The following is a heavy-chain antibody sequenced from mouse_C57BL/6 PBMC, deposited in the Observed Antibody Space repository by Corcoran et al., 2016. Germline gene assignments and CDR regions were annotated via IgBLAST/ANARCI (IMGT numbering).Heavy chain of an antibody. CDR2: INPNNGGT. J-gene: IGHJ2*01. Sequence: EVQLQQSGPELVKPGASVKISCKASGYTFTDYYMNWVKQSHGKSLEWIGDINPNNGGTSYNQKFKGKATLTVDKSSSTAYMELRSLTSEDSAVYYCAREGLGPFDYWGQGTTLTVSS. D-gene: IGHD4-1*01. CDR1: GYTFTDYY. CDR3: AREGLGPFDY. V-gene: IGHV1-26*01.